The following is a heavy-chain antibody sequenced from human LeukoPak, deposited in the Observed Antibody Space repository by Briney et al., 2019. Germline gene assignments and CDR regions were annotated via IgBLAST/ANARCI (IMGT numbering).Heavy chain of an antibody. D-gene: IGHD6-13*01. V-gene: IGHV3-30*02. CDR3: AKVQQQLVRDYFDY. CDR2: IRYDGSNK. J-gene: IGHJ4*02. Sequence: GGSLRLSCAASGFTFDNYGMHWVRQAPGKGLEWVAFIRYDGSNKYYADSVKGRFTISRDNSKNTLYLQMNSLRAEDTAVYYCAKVQQQLVRDYFDYWGQGTLVTVSS. CDR1: GFTFDNYG.